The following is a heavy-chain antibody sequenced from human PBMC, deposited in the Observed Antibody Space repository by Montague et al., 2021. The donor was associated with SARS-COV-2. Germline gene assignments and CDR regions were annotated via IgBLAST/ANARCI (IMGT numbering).Heavy chain of an antibody. D-gene: IGHD3-22*01. J-gene: IGHJ3*02. CDR3: ARGGDTYYYDTSGYVNAFDT. Sequence: SETLSLTCTVSGDSISTYYWSWIRQPPGKGLEWIGYIYYNGYTNYNPSLKSRVTISVDTSKNQFSLRLSSVTAADTAVYFCARGGDTYYYDTSGYVNAFDTWGQGTMVTVSS. CDR1: GDSISTYY. V-gene: IGHV4-59*01. CDR2: IYYNGYT.